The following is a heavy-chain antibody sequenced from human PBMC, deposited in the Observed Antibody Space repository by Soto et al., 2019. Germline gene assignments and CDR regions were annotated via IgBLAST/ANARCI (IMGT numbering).Heavy chain of an antibody. CDR3: ATMGTPATGLYYFDY. CDR1: GGSISSGNYY. CDR2: ISYSGST. D-gene: IGHD1-7*01. V-gene: IGHV4-30-4*01. J-gene: IGHJ4*02. Sequence: QVQLQESGPGLVKPSQTLSLTCTVSGGSISSGNYYWSWIRQPSGKGLEWIGFISYSGSTYYSASLKSRFTISVDTSKNQFSLNLSFVTAADTAVYYCATMGTPATGLYYFDYWGQGTLVTVSS.